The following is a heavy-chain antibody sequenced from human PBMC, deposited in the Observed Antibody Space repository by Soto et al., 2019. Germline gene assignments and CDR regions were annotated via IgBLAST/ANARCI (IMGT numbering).Heavy chain of an antibody. CDR3: ARDGCSGGSCYYYYYGMDV. D-gene: IGHD2-15*01. CDR2: INPNSGGT. Sequence: RASVKVSCKASGYTFTGYYMHWVRQAPGQGLEWMGWINPNSGGTNYAQKFQGWVTMTRDTSISTAYMELSRLRSDDTAVYYCARDGCSGGSCYYYYYGMDVWGQGTTVTVSS. J-gene: IGHJ6*02. CDR1: GYTFTGYY. V-gene: IGHV1-2*04.